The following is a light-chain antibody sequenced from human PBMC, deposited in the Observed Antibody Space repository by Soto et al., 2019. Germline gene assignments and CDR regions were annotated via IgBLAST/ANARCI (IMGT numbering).Light chain of an antibody. Sequence: QSALTQPASVSGSPGQSITISCTGTSSDVGGYNYVSWYQHHPGKAPKLMIYDVSSRPSGVSNRFSGSKSGNTASLTISGPQAEDEAAYYCSSYTSSSTLYVFGTGTKVTVL. CDR1: SSDVGGYNY. J-gene: IGLJ1*01. V-gene: IGLV2-14*03. CDR2: DVS. CDR3: SSYTSSSTLYV.